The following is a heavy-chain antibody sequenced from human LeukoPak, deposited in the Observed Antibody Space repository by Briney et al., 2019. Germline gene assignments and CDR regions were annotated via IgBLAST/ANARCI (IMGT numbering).Heavy chain of an antibody. CDR1: GFPFSNAW. D-gene: IGHD3-22*01. CDR2: IRSNSDGGTI. J-gene: IGHJ5*02. CDR3: ATDFYDST. V-gene: IGHV3-15*07. Sequence: GGSLILSCATSGFPFSNAWMNWVRRAPGKGLEWVGRIRSNSDGGTIDYAAPVKGRFTLSRDDSKTTLYLQMNSLQTEDTAVYYCATDFYDSTWGQGTLVTVSS.